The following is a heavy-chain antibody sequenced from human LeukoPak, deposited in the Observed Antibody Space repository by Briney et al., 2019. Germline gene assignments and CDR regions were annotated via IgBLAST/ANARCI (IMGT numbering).Heavy chain of an antibody. CDR3: AKQSYARSLGE. CDR1: GFPFSDFS. J-gene: IGHJ4*02. Sequence: GGSLRLSRAPSGFPFSDFSMRWVRQAPGKGLEWISTTNSGGTSTYYAESVKGRFTISRDNSKNTLYLQMSSLRVEDTAVYYCAKQSYARSLGEGGPGTLVSVSS. V-gene: IGHV3-23*01. CDR2: TNSGGTST. D-gene: IGHD2-8*01.